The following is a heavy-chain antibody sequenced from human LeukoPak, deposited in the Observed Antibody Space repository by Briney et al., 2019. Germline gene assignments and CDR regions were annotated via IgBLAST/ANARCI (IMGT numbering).Heavy chain of an antibody. J-gene: IGHJ4*02. V-gene: IGHV3-30*18. CDR3: AKDLVVLTAKSFDY. CDR2: ISYDGSNK. Sequence: GRSLRLSCAASGFTFSSYGMHWVRQAPGKGLEWVAVISYDGSNKYYADSVKGRFTISRDNSKNTLYLQMNSLRAEDTAVYFCAKDLVVLTAKSFDYWGQGTLVAVSS. CDR1: GFTFSSYG. D-gene: IGHD2-21*02.